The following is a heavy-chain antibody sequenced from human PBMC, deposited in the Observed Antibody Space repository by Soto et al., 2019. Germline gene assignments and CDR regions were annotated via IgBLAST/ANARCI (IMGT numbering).Heavy chain of an antibody. CDR3: AKDGESSGGSWSAFDI. CDR1: GFTFSSYG. J-gene: IGHJ3*02. V-gene: IGHV3-30*18. D-gene: IGHD2-15*01. CDR2: ISYDGSNK. Sequence: PGGSLRLSCAASGFTFSSYGMHWVRQAPGKGLEWVAVISYDGSNKYYADSVKGRFTISRDNSKNTLYLQMNSLRAEDTAVYYCAKDGESSGGSWSAFDIWGQGTMVTVSS.